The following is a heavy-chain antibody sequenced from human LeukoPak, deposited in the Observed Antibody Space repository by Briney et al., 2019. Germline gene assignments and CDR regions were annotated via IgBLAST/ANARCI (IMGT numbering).Heavy chain of an antibody. Sequence: GGSLRLSCAASGFTFHDFAMHWVRQAPGKGLEWVSFISWDGGSTFYADSVKGRFTFSRDNVKRSLFLQMNSLRAEDTAVYYCARDLGQYYDTSDNWFDPWGQGTLVTVSS. CDR3: ARDLGQYYDTSDNWFDP. J-gene: IGHJ5*02. D-gene: IGHD3-22*01. V-gene: IGHV3-43D*03. CDR2: ISWDGGST. CDR1: GFTFHDFA.